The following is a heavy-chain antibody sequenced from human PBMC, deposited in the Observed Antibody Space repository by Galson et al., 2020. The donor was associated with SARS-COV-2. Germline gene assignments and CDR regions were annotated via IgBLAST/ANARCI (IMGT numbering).Heavy chain of an antibody. CDR3: ARVRSGNYIYDY. V-gene: IGHV5-51*01. Sequence: KIGESLKISCKASGYRLNSDWIGWVRQMPGKGLEWMGIIYPGDSETRYSLSFQGQVTMSADKSITTAYLQWSSLKASDTAMYYCARVRSGNYIYDYWGQGTLVTVSS. CDR1: GYRLNSDW. D-gene: IGHD1-26*01. CDR2: IYPGDSET. J-gene: IGHJ4*02.